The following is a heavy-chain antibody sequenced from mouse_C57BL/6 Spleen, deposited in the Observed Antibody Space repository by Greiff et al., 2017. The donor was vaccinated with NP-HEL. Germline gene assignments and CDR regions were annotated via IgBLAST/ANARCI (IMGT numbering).Heavy chain of an antibody. CDR3: TRVVLAMDY. Sequence: EVMLVESGEGLVKPGGSLKLSCAASGFTFSSYAMSWVRQTPEKRLEWVAYISSGGDYIYYADTVKGRFTISRDNARNTLYLQMSSIKSEDTAIYYCTRVVLAMDYWGQGTSVTVSS. J-gene: IGHJ4*01. CDR1: GFTFSSYA. CDR2: ISSGGDYI. V-gene: IGHV5-9-1*02.